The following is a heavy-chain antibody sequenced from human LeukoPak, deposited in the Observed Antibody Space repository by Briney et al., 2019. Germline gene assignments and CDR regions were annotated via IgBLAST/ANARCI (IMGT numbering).Heavy chain of an antibody. D-gene: IGHD1-1*01. Sequence: ASVKVSCKASGGTFTSYDINWVRQATGQGLEWMGWMNPNSGNTGYAQKFQGRVTITRNTSISTAYMELSSLRSEDTAVYYCARGIDWTNFYYMDVWGKGTTVTVSS. J-gene: IGHJ6*03. CDR2: MNPNSGNT. V-gene: IGHV1-8*03. CDR1: GGTFTSYD. CDR3: ARGIDWTNFYYMDV.